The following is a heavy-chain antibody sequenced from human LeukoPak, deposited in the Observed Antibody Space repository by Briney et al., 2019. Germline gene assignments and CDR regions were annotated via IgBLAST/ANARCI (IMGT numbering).Heavy chain of an antibody. CDR1: GYSFRSYW. D-gene: IGHD5-24*01. V-gene: IGHV5-51*01. CDR2: IYPGDSDT. J-gene: IGHJ4*02. Sequence: GGSLKISCKGSGYSFRSYWIAWVRQMPGKGLEWMGIIYPGDSDTRYSPSFQGQVTISADKSISTAYLQWSSLKASDTAIYYCARREEMATVNSFEYWGQGTLVTVSS. CDR3: ARREEMATVNSFEY.